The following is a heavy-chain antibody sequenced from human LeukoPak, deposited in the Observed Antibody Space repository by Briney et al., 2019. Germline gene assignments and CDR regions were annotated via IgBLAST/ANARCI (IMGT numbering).Heavy chain of an antibody. D-gene: IGHD5-18*01. J-gene: IGHJ6*03. Sequence: SETLSLTCTVSGDSINTHFWSWIRQPPGKGLEWIGYIAYSVSTNYNPSLKTRVTISVDASKNQFSLKLTSVTAADTAVYYCARVRLPPYYYYYYYMDVWGKGTTVTVSS. V-gene: IGHV4-59*08. CDR3: ARVRLPPYYYYYYYMDV. CDR1: GDSINTHF. CDR2: IAYSVST.